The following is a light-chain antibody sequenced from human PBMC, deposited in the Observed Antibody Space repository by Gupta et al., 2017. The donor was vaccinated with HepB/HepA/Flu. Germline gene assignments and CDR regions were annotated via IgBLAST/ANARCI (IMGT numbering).Light chain of an antibody. CDR1: SLRSYY. J-gene: IGLJ1*01. CDR3: NSRDSSGNHPNYV. V-gene: IGLV3-19*01. CDR2: GKN. Sequence: SSELTQDPAVSVGLGQTIRITCQGNSLRSYYASWYQQKPGQDPVLVIYGKNNRPSGIPDRFSGSSSGNTASLTITGAQAEDEADYYCNSRDSSGNHPNYVFGTGTKVTVL.